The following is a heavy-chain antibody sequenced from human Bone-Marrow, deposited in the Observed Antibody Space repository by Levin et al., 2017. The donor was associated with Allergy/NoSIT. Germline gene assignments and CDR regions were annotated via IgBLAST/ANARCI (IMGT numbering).Heavy chain of an antibody. Sequence: GGSLRLSCAASGFTFSPFSMHWVRQAPGKGLEWVAVISNDGTTTVYGDSVKDRFTVSRDNFRGTVDLQMTNVRPGDTAVYYCARADGSETREVHYGMDVWGQGTTVTVSS. CDR3: ARADGSETREVHYGMDV. J-gene: IGHJ6*02. CDR1: GFTFSPFS. V-gene: IGHV3-30-3*01. CDR2: ISNDGTTT. D-gene: IGHD3-10*01.